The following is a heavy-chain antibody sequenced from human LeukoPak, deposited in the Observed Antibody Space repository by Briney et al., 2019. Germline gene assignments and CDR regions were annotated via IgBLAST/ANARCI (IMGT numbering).Heavy chain of an antibody. CDR1: GFTFSSSG. Sequence: GGSLRLSCAASGFTFSSSGMHWVRQAPGKGLEWVTFIPYDGSNKYYADSVKGRFTISRDNSKNTLYLQMNSLRAEDTAVYYCARDGYYYDSSGYSGSGYYGMDVWGQGTTVTVSS. V-gene: IGHV3-30*02. CDR2: IPYDGSNK. CDR3: ARDGYYYDSSGYSGSGYYGMDV. D-gene: IGHD3-22*01. J-gene: IGHJ6*02.